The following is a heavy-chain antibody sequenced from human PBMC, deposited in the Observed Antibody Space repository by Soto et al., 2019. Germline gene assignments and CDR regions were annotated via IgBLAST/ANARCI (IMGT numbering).Heavy chain of an antibody. J-gene: IGHJ4*02. CDR2: IYYSGST. V-gene: IGHV4-59*01. D-gene: IGHD5-12*01. Sequence: TLSLTCTVSGGSISSYYWSWIRQPPGKGLEWIGYIYYSGSTNYNPSLKSRVTISVDTSKNQFSLKLRSVTAADTAVYYCARTAADGYNYWGRGTLVTFSS. CDR1: GGSISSYY. CDR3: ARTAADGYNY.